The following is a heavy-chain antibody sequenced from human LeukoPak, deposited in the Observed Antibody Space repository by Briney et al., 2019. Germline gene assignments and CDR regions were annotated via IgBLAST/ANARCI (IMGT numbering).Heavy chain of an antibody. Sequence: KPSETLSLTCTVSGGSISSGGYFWSWIRQHPGKGLEWIGYIYYSGNTYFNPSLKSRLTMSVDTSKNQFSLKLTSVTAADTAVYYCARGSSGYAFDYWGQGTLVTVSS. CDR3: ARGSSGYAFDY. J-gene: IGHJ4*02. CDR1: GGSISSGGYF. V-gene: IGHV4-31*03. CDR2: IYYSGNT. D-gene: IGHD3-22*01.